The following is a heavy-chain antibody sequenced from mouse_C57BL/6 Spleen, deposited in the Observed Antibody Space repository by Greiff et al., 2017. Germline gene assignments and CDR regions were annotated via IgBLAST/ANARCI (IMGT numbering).Heavy chain of an antibody. CDR2: ISSGSSTI. J-gene: IGHJ2*01. V-gene: IGHV5-17*01. Sequence: EVKLMESGGGLVKPGGSLKLSCAASGFTFSDYGMHWVRQAPEKGLAWVAYISSGSSTIYYADTVKGRFTISRDNAKNTLFLQMTSLRSEDTAMYYCARKDSNYVGYWGQGTTLTVSS. CDR3: ARKDSNYVGY. CDR1: GFTFSDYG. D-gene: IGHD2-5*01.